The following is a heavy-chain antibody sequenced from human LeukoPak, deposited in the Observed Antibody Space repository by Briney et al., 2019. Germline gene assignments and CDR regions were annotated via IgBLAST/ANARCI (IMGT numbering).Heavy chain of an antibody. CDR1: GYRFTGYY. D-gene: IGHD3-10*01. Sequence: ASVKVSCKASGYRFTGYYMHWVRQAPGLGLEWMGWINTKSGGTNYAQKFQGRVTMTRDTSISTAYMELSRLRSDDTAVYYCARVPYYYGSGSREYFDYWGQGTLVTVSS. V-gene: IGHV1-2*02. J-gene: IGHJ4*02. CDR3: ARVPYYYGSGSREYFDY. CDR2: INTKSGGT.